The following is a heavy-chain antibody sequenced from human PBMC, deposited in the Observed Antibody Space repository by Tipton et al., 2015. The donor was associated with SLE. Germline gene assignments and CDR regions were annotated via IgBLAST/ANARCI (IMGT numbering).Heavy chain of an antibody. CDR1: GGSISSSSYY. CDR3: ARVVAAADFDY. CDR2: IYYSGST. Sequence: LRLSCTVSGGSISSSSYYWGWIRQPPGKGLEWIGSIYYSGSTYYNPSLKSRVTISVDTSKNQFSLKLSSVTAADTAVYYCARVVAAADFDYWGQGTLVTVSS. V-gene: IGHV4-39*07. D-gene: IGHD6-13*01. J-gene: IGHJ4*02.